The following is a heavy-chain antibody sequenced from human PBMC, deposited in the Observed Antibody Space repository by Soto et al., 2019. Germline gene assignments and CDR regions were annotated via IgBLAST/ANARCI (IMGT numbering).Heavy chain of an antibody. CDR1: LFTFRSYT. Sequence: EVQLLESGGGLVQPGGSLRLSCAASLFTFRSYTMSWARQAPGKGPEWVSAITASGDYTVYADSVKGRFTISRDNSKNTLFLEMSSLRAEDTGVYFCVGRGGSGSYYWGQGTLVTVSS. V-gene: IGHV3-23*01. D-gene: IGHD3-10*01. CDR3: VGRGGSGSYY. J-gene: IGHJ4*02. CDR2: ITASGDYT.